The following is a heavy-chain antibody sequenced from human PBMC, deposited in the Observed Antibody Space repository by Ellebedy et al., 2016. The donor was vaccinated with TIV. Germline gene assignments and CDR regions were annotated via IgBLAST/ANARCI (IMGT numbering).Heavy chain of an antibody. CDR1: GGSFSANY. CDR3: ARGLPAAWELAGA. V-gene: IGHV4-34*01. Sequence: GSLRLSXAVSGGSFSANYWSWIRQSPGKGLEWIGEINHTGSTHFNPSLQSRVTISLDTSENQFSLKLNSVTAADTAVYFCARGLPAAWELAGAWGQGILVRVSA. CDR2: INHTGST. D-gene: IGHD6-19*01. J-gene: IGHJ4*02.